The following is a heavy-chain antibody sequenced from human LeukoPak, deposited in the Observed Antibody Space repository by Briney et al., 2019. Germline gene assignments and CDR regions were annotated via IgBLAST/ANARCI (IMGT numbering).Heavy chain of an antibody. CDR2: FDPEDGET. J-gene: IGHJ4*02. Sequence: ASVKVSCKVSGYTLTELSMHWVRQAPGKGLEWMGGFDPEDGETIYAQKFQGRVTMTEDTSTDTAYMELSSLRSEDTAVYYCATDLTRSGGSLDWGQGTLDTVSS. CDR1: GYTLTELS. CDR3: ATDLTRSGGSLD. V-gene: IGHV1-24*01. D-gene: IGHD2-15*01.